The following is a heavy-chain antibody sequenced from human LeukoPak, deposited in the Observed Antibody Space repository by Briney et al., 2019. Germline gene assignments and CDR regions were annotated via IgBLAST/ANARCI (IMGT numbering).Heavy chain of an antibody. CDR1: GFTFSSYG. D-gene: IGHD6-13*01. J-gene: IGHJ4*02. Sequence: PGGSLSLSCAASGFTFSSYGMSWVRQAPGKGLEWVSAISGSGGSTYYADSVKGRFTISRDNSKNTLYLQMNSLRAEDTAVYYCAKADSSSWYGSFDYWGQGTLVTVSS. CDR3: AKADSSSWYGSFDY. CDR2: ISGSGGST. V-gene: IGHV3-23*01.